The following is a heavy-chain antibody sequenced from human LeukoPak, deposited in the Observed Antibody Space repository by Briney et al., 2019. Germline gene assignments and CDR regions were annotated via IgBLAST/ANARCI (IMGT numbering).Heavy chain of an antibody. J-gene: IGHJ4*02. D-gene: IGHD6-19*01. V-gene: IGHV4-4*02. CDR1: GDSINSLDL. CDR2: MYLSGTT. CDR3: ARRLRSSALFDY. Sequence: PSETLSLTCTVSGDSINSLDLWGWVRQPPGKGLEWIGEMYLSGTTHSNPSVKSRVTISIDTSKNQFSLKLSSVTAADTAVYYCARRLRSSALFDYWGQGTLVTVSS.